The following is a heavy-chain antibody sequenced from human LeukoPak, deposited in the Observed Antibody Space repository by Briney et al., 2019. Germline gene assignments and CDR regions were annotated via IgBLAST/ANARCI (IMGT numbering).Heavy chain of an antibody. CDR1: GGSFSGNY. J-gene: IGHJ4*02. CDR3: ARTPFGYSSSFFDY. V-gene: IGHV4-34*01. Sequence: KPSETLSLNCSVYGGSFSGNYWSWIRQPPGKGLEWMGKINHSGGTNYNPSLKSRVTISVDTAQNQFSRKLSSVTAADTAVYYCARTPFGYSSSFFDYWGQGSLVTVSS. D-gene: IGHD6-13*01. CDR2: INHSGGT.